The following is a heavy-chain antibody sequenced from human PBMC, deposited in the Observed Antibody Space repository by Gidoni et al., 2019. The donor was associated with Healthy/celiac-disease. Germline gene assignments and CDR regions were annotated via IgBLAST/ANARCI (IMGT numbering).Heavy chain of an antibody. V-gene: IGHV3-9*01. J-gene: IGHJ4*02. Sequence: EVQLVESGGGLVQPGRSLRLSCAASGFTFDDYAMHWVRQAPGNGLEWVSGISWNSGSIGYADSVKGRFTISRDNAKNSLYLQMNSLRAEDTALYYCAKDGTAAAGREIDYWGQGTLVTVSS. CDR3: AKDGTAAAGREIDY. CDR2: ISWNSGSI. CDR1: GFTFDDYA. D-gene: IGHD6-13*01.